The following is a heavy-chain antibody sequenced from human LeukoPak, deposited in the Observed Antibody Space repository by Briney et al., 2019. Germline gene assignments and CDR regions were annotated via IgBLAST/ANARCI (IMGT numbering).Heavy chain of an antibody. CDR1: GFTFSSYS. Sequence: GGSLRLSCADSGFTFSSYSMNWVRQAPGKGLEWVSSIRSSSSDIYYADSVKGRFAISRDNAKNSLYLQMNSLRAEDTAVYYCARDTNPYSRATAFDYWGQGTLVTVSS. V-gene: IGHV3-21*01. CDR3: ARDTNPYSRATAFDY. CDR2: IRSSSSDI. J-gene: IGHJ4*02. D-gene: IGHD6-13*01.